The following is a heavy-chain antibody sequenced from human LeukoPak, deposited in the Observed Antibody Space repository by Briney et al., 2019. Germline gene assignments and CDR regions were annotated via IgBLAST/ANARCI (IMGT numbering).Heavy chain of an antibody. CDR2: INHSGST. Sequence: SETLSLTCAVYGGSFSGYYWSWIRQPPGKGLEWIGEINHSGSTNYNPSLKSRVTISVDTSKNQFSLKLSSVTAADTAVYYCARRYSGSYYEDAFDIWGQGTMVTVSS. D-gene: IGHD1-26*01. V-gene: IGHV4-34*01. J-gene: IGHJ3*02. CDR3: ARRYSGSYYEDAFDI. CDR1: GGSFSGYY.